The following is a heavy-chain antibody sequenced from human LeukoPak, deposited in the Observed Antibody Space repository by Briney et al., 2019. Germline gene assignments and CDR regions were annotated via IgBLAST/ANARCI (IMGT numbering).Heavy chain of an antibody. V-gene: IGHV3-48*04. D-gene: IGHD3-22*01. CDR1: GFTFSSYS. CDR2: ISSSGSTI. Sequence: PGGSLRLSCAASGFTFSSYSMNWVRQAPGKGLEWVSYISSSGSTIYYADSVKGRFTISRDNAKNSLYLQMNSLRAEDTAVYYCARGTTYYYDSSGYYQDYWGQGTLVTVSS. CDR3: ARGTTYYYDSSGYYQDY. J-gene: IGHJ4*02.